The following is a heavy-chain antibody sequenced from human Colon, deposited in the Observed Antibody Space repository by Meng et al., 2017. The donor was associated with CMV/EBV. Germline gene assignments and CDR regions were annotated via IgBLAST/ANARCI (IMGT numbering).Heavy chain of an antibody. Sequence: ASVKVSCKASGYSFSSFGVSWVRQAPGQGREWMGWISGHNGKTNYAQKVQGRVTLTADTSTSTASMELRSLRSDDTAVYYCVRYSRIAAAGMECGNWGQGTLVTVSS. CDR1: GYSFSSFG. CDR3: VRYSRIAAAGMECGN. V-gene: IGHV1-18*01. D-gene: IGHD6-13*01. J-gene: IGHJ4*02. CDR2: ISGHNGKT.